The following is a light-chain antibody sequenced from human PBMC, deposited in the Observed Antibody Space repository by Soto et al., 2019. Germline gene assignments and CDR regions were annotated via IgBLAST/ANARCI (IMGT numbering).Light chain of an antibody. CDR3: AAWHDSLNGVL. Sequence: QSVLTQPASVSGSPGQSITVSCTGTSSDIGTYNYVSWYQLHPGKAPKLMIYEVSNRPSGVSNRFSGSKSGNTASLTISGLQPEDEADYYCAAWHDSLNGVLFGGGTKLTVL. J-gene: IGLJ2*01. CDR2: EVS. CDR1: SSDIGTYNY. V-gene: IGLV2-14*01.